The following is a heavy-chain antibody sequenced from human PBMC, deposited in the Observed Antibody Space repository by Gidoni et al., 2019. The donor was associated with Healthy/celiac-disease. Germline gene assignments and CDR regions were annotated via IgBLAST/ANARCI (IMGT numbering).Heavy chain of an antibody. J-gene: IGHJ4*02. CDR3: AKGDRIAVAGGPFDY. Sequence: EVQLVASGGGLVQPGRSLRLSCAASGFTCDDYAMHWVRQAPGTGLGWVSGIRWNSGSIGYADSVKGRFTISRDNAKNSLYLQMNSLRAEDTALYYCAKGDRIAVAGGPFDYWGQGTLVTVSS. CDR1: GFTCDDYA. V-gene: IGHV3-9*01. CDR2: IRWNSGSI. D-gene: IGHD6-19*01.